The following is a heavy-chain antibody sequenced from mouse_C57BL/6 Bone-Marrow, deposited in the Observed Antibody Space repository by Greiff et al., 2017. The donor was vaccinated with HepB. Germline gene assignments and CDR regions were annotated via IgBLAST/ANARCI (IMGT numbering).Heavy chain of an antibody. J-gene: IGHJ3*01. Sequence: EVHLVESGGGLVQPGGSLSLSCAASGFTFTDYYMSWVRQPPGKALEWLGFIRNKANGYTTEYSASVKGRFTISRDNSQSILYLQMNALRAEDSATYYCARSYSNLFAYWGQGTLVTVSA. CDR3: ARSYSNLFAY. D-gene: IGHD2-5*01. V-gene: IGHV7-3*01. CDR2: IRNKANGYTT. CDR1: GFTFTDYY.